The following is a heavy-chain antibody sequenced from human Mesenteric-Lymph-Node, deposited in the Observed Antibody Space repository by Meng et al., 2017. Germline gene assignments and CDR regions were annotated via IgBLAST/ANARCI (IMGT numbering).Heavy chain of an antibody. J-gene: IGHJ4*02. CDR3: GRGRFYSDN. V-gene: IGHV1-8*01. CDR1: GYSFTNND. CDR2: MDPDTGKT. D-gene: IGHD3-9*01. Sequence: QVQLVQSGAEVKKPGASLKVSCKASGYSFTNNDLNGVRQATGQGLQWIGWMDPDTGKTYYAQTFQGRVTMTRDTSMGTAYMELSSLRFDDTAVYYCGRGRFYSDNWGQGTLVTVSS.